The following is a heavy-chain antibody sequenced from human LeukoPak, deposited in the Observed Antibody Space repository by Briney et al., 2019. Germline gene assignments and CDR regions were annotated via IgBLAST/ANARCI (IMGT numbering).Heavy chain of an antibody. V-gene: IGHV4-34*01. CDR2: INHSGST. D-gene: IGHD3-10*01. CDR1: GGSFSGYY. CDR3: ARNHLGSPSRH. J-gene: IGHJ4*02. Sequence: SETLSLTCAVYGGSFSGYYWSWIRQPPGKGLEWIGEINHSGSTNYNPSLKSRVTISVDTSKNQFSLKLSSVTAADTAVYYCARNHLGSPSRHWGQGTLVTVSS.